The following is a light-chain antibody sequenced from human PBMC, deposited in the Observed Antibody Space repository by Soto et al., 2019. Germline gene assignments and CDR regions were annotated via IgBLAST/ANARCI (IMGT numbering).Light chain of an antibody. CDR1: QTVRSTY. V-gene: IGKV3-20*01. Sequence: DIGLTQSPGTLSLSPGARATLSCRASQTVRSTYLAWYQQKPGQAPRLLISGASIRATGIPDRFSGGGSGTDFTLTINRLEPEEFAVDYCDQFGNSLYNFGQGTKLESK. J-gene: IGKJ2*01. CDR2: GAS. CDR3: DQFGNSLYN.